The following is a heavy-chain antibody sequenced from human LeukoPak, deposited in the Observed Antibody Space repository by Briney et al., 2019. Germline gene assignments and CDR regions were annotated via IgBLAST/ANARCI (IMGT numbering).Heavy chain of an antibody. CDR3: ARDRLELLWFGELSD. Sequence: ASVKVSCKASGYTFTSYGISWVRQAPGQGLEWMGWISAYNGNTNYAQKLQGRVTMTTDTSTSTAYMELRSLRSDDTAVYYCARDRLELLWFGELSDWGQGTLVTVSS. V-gene: IGHV1-18*01. D-gene: IGHD3-10*01. J-gene: IGHJ4*02. CDR1: GYTFTSYG. CDR2: ISAYNGNT.